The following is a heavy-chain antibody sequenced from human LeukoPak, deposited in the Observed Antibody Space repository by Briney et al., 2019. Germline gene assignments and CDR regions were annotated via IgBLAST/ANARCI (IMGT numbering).Heavy chain of an antibody. CDR1: GYTFTGYY. D-gene: IGHD2-15*01. Sequence: ASVMVSCKASGYTFTGYYMHWVRQAPGQGLEWMGWINPNSGGTNYAQKFQGRVTMTRDTSISTAYMELSRLRSNDTAVYYCASIGYCSGGSCYPYYYYYYMDVWGKGTTVTVSS. CDR2: INPNSGGT. CDR3: ASIGYCSGGSCYPYYYYYYMDV. V-gene: IGHV1-2*02. J-gene: IGHJ6*03.